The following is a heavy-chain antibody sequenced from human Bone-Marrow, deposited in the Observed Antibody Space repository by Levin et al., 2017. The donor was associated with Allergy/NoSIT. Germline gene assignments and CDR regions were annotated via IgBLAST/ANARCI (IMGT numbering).Heavy chain of an antibody. CDR1: GGIFSSYA. CDR3: ARGPLGVVYEPYYFDS. D-gene: IGHD2-8*02. CDR2: IDFIFGTP. J-gene: IGHJ4*02. V-gene: IGHV1-69*06. Sequence: VASVKVSCKASGGIFSSYAISWVRQAPGQGLERMGGIDFIFGTPTYAQKFQGRVTVTADISTTTAFLELSSLRSDDTAVYYCARGPLGVVYEPYYFDSWGRGTLVTVSS.